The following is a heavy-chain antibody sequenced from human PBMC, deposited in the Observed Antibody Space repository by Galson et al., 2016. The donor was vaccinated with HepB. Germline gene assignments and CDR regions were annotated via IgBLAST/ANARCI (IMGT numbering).Heavy chain of an antibody. D-gene: IGHD1-26*01. Sequence: SLRLSCAASGFTFSGQSMNWVRQAPGKGLEWVSSISSRSSYIYYADSVKGRFIISRDNAKNSLYLQMNSLRAEDTAVYYCARDGIVGVPDFWGQGTLVTVSS. CDR1: GFTFSGQS. J-gene: IGHJ4*02. CDR2: ISSRSSYI. V-gene: IGHV3-21*01. CDR3: ARDGIVGVPDF.